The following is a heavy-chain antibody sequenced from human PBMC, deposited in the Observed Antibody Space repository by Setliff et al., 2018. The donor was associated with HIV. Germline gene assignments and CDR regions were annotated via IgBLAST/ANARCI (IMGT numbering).Heavy chain of an antibody. CDR2: IYHAGNT. Sequence: SETLSLTCTVTGYSISSGYYWAWIRQPPEKGLEGFGYIYHAGNTYYNPSLKSRVTISVDTSKNQISLRLNSLTAADTAVYYCARGTTLNVVPDAFDIWGQGTMVTVSS. D-gene: IGHD4-17*01. J-gene: IGHJ3*02. CDR1: GYSISSGYY. V-gene: IGHV4-38-2*02. CDR3: ARGTTLNVVPDAFDI.